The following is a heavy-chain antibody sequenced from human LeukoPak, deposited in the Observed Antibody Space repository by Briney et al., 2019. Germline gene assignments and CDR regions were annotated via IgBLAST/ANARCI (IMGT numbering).Heavy chain of an antibody. CDR3: AREAVYASVAFDI. CDR2: IYYSGST. J-gene: IGHJ3*02. CDR1: GGSISSYY. D-gene: IGHD2-8*01. V-gene: IGHV4-59*01. Sequence: SETLSLTCTVSGGSISSYYWSWIRQPPGKGLEWIGYIYYSGSTNYNPSLKSRVTISVDTSKNQFSLKLSSVTAADTAVYYCAREAVYASVAFDIWGQGTMVTVSP.